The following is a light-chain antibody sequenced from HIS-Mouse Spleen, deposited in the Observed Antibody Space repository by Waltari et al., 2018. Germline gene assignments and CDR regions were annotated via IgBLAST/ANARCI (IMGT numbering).Light chain of an antibody. CDR2: GKN. J-gene: IGLJ3*02. Sequence: SSELTQDPAVSVALGQTVRITCQGDSLRSYYASWYQLKPGQAPVLVIYGKNNRPSGIPDRFSGSSSGNTASLTITGAQAVDEADYYCNSRDSSGNHPVFGGGTKLTVL. V-gene: IGLV3-19*01. CDR3: NSRDSSGNHPV. CDR1: SLRSYY.